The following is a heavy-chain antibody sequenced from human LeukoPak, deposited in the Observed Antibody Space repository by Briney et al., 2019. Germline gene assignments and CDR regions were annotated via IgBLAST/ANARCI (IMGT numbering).Heavy chain of an antibody. V-gene: IGHV3-48*01. D-gene: IGHD3-22*01. J-gene: IGHJ4*02. CDR2: ISGSGSTI. CDR3: TSNGWFLPPG. Sequence: PGGSLRLSCAASGFTFSSYSMNWVRQAPGKGLEWVSYISGSGSTIYYADSVKGRFTISRDNAKNSLYLQMISLRAEDTAVYYCTSNGWFLPPGRGQGTLATVSS. CDR1: GFTFSSYS.